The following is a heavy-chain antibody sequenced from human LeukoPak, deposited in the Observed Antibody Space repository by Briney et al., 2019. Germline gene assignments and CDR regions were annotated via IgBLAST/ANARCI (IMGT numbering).Heavy chain of an antibody. CDR1: GFIFTYYG. CDR3: AKERGHSKPFDY. J-gene: IGHJ4*02. CDR2: ISDSGDAT. D-gene: IGHD4-23*01. Sequence: GGSLRLSCEVSGFIFTYYGMNWVRQAPGKGLEWVSPISDSGDATYYADSVKGRFTISRDNSKSRLYLQMNNLRGEDTALYYCAKERGHSKPFDYWGQGTLVTVSS. V-gene: IGHV3-23*01.